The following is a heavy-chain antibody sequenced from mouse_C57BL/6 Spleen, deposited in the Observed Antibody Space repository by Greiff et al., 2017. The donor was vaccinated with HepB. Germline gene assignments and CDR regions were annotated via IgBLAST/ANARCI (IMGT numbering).Heavy chain of an antibody. CDR2: IDPSDSET. CDR3: ARWHYGSSYFDY. Sequence: QVQLQQPGAELVRPGSSVKLSCKASGYTFTSYWMHWVKQRPIQGLEWIGNIDPSDSETHYTQKFKDKATLTVDKSSSTAYMQLSSLTSEDSAVYYCARWHYGSSYFDYWGQGTTLTVSS. J-gene: IGHJ2*01. V-gene: IGHV1-52*01. D-gene: IGHD1-1*01. CDR1: GYTFTSYW.